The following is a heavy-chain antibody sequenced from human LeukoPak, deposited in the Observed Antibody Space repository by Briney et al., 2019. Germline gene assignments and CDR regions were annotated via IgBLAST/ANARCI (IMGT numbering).Heavy chain of an antibody. CDR2: IRYDGSNK. V-gene: IGHV3-30*02. CDR3: AKEYSSSPYYYYMDV. CDR1: GFTFSNYG. J-gene: IGHJ6*03. Sequence: PGGSLRLSCAASGFTFSNYGMHWVRQAPGKGLEWVAFIRYDGSNKYYADSVKGRFTISRDNSKNTLYLQMNSLRAEDTAVYYCAKEYSSSPYYYYMDVWGRGTTVTVSS. D-gene: IGHD6-6*01.